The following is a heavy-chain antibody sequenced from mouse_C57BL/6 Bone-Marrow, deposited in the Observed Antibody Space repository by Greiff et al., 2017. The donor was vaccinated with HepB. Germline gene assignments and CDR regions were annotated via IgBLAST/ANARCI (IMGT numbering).Heavy chain of an antibody. Sequence: QVQLQQSGAELVRPGTSVKMSCKASGYTFTNYWIGWAKQRPGHGLEWIGDIYPGGGYTNYNEKFKGKATLNADKSYSTAYRQVSSLTSEDSAIYYCARGGYDYDWAMDYWGQGTSVTVSS. CDR1: GYTFTNYW. CDR2: IYPGGGYT. D-gene: IGHD2-4*01. V-gene: IGHV1-63*01. CDR3: ARGGYDYDWAMDY. J-gene: IGHJ4*01.